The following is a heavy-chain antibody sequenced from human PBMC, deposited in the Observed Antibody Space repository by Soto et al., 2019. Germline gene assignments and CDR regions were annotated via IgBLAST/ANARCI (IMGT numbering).Heavy chain of an antibody. J-gene: IGHJ5*02. CDR2: ISHSALT. D-gene: IGHD1-26*01. Sequence: QVQLQQWGAGLLKPTETLSLTCAVYGGSFSGLYWTWLRQPPGKGLEWIGEISHSALTKYNPALKSRVTISLDTSMNQFYLKLSSVTAADTAVYSCARYGPWEGWPTYWFGPWGQGTLVTVSS. CDR1: GGSFSGLY. CDR3: ARYGPWEGWPTYWFGP. V-gene: IGHV4-34*01.